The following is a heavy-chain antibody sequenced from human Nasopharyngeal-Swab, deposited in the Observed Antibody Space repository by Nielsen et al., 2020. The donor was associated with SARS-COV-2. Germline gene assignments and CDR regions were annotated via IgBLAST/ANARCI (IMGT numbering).Heavy chain of an antibody. CDR1: GYALTNYY. CDR3: AREAPSTFFFDF. J-gene: IGHJ4*02. V-gene: IGHV1-46*01. CDR2: IFSRSVTT. Sequence: ASVKVSCKASGYALTNYYVHLLRQAPGQGLEWMGLIFSRSVTTGLAHIFKGRVTMTWDTSTNTVYMELSSLTSDDTAVYFCAREAPSTFFFDFWGQGTLLTVSS. D-gene: IGHD1-1*01.